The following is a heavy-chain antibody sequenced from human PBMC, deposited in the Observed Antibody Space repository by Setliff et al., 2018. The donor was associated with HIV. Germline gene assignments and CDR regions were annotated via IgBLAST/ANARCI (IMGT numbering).Heavy chain of an antibody. CDR2: IYFTGST. V-gene: IGHV4-59*01. CDR1: GGSISTYY. J-gene: IGHJ4*02. CDR3: ATYTFGGVISRGFFDY. Sequence: SETLSLTCTVSGGSISTYYWSWIRQPPGKGLEWIGSIYFTGSTNYNPSLKSRVTISVDTSKNQFSLKLSSVTAADTAVYYCATYTFGGVISRGFFDYWGQGTLVTVSS. D-gene: IGHD3-16*02.